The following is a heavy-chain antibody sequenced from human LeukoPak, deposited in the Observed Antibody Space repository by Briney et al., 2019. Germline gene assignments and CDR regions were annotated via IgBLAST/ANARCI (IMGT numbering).Heavy chain of an antibody. CDR1: GFTLSTYE. J-gene: IGHJ4*02. CDR3: ASRRGYYGSGSYYNVGAYYFDY. V-gene: IGHV3-48*03. Sequence: PGGSLRLSCTASGFTLSTYEMNWFRQAPGKGLEWVSYINSRGTITYYADSVKGRFTISRDNAKNSLYLQMNSLRAEDTAVYYCASRRGYYGSGSYYNVGAYYFDYWGQGTLVTVSS. D-gene: IGHD3-10*01. CDR2: INSRGTIT.